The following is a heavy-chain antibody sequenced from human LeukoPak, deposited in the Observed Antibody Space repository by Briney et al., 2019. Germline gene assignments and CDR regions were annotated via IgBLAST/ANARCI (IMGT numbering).Heavy chain of an antibody. CDR2: ISYDGSNK. CDR1: GFTFSIYG. D-gene: IGHD1-26*01. Sequence: GGSLRLSCAASGFTFSIYGMYWVRQAPGKGLEWVAVISYDGSNKYYADSVKGRFTISRDNSKNTLYLQMNSLRAEDTAVYYCAKDILRATLDYWGQGTLVTVSS. J-gene: IGHJ4*02. V-gene: IGHV3-30*18. CDR3: AKDILRATLDY.